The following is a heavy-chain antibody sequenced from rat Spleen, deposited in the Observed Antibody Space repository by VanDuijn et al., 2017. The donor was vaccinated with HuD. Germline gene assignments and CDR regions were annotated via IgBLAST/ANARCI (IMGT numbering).Heavy chain of an antibody. Sequence: EVQLVESGGGLVQPGRSLKLSCAASGFTFSNYDMAWVRQAPTKGLEWSASISNSGGNTYYRDSVRGRFTISRGNAKSTQYLQMDSLRSEDTATYYCARRHYGYTDYFDYWGQGVMVTVSS. D-gene: IGHD1-9*01. V-gene: IGHV5S13*01. J-gene: IGHJ2*01. CDR2: ISNSGGNT. CDR3: ARRHYGYTDYFDY. CDR1: GFTFSNYD.